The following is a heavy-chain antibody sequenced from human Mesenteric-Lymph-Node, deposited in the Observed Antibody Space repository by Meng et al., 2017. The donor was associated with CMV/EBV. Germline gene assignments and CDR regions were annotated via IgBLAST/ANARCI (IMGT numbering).Heavy chain of an antibody. J-gene: IGHJ3*02. D-gene: IGHD3-22*01. V-gene: IGHV3-74*01. Sequence: GESLKISCAASGFTFSSYWMHWVRQASGKGLVWVSRINSDGSSTSYADSVKGRFTISRDNAKNTLYLQMNSLRAEDTAVYYCAWLLGGAFDIWGQGTMVTVSS. CDR2: INSDGSST. CDR3: AWLLGGAFDI. CDR1: GFTFSSYW.